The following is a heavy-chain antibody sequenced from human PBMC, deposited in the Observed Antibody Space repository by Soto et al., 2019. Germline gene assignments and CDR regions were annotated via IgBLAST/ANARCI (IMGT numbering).Heavy chain of an antibody. CDR1: GGSISSGGYS. J-gene: IGHJ3*02. V-gene: IGHV4-30-2*01. D-gene: IGHD3-9*01. Sequence: PSETLSLTCAVSGGSISSGGYSWSWIRQPPGKGLEWIGYIYHSGSTYYNPSLKSRVTISVDRSKNQFSLKLSSVTAADTAVYYGARARVLRYFDWVGGAFDIWGQGTMVTVSS. CDR3: ARARVLRYFDWVGGAFDI. CDR2: IYHSGST.